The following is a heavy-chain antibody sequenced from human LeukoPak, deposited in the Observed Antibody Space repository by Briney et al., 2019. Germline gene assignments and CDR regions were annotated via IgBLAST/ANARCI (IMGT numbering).Heavy chain of an antibody. CDR2: IIPILGIA. D-gene: IGHD6-6*01. CDR3: ARDQDSSSPTFDY. J-gene: IGHJ4*02. Sequence: ASVKVSCKASGGTFNSYAISWVRQAPGQGLEWMGRIIPILGIANYAQKFQGRVTITADKSTSTAYMELSSLRSEDTAVYYCARDQDSSSPTFDYWGQGTLVTVSS. CDR1: GGTFNSYA. V-gene: IGHV1-69*04.